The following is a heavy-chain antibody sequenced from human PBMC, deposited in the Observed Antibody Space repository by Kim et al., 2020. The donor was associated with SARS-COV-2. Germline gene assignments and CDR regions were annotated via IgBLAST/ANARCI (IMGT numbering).Heavy chain of an antibody. Sequence: VTRRLPLTRDNSKNTLYLQMNSLRAEDTAVYYCARNTATVVTPFDYWGQGTLVTVSS. D-gene: IGHD4-17*01. J-gene: IGHJ4*02. CDR3: ARNTATVVTPFDY. V-gene: IGHV3-23*01.